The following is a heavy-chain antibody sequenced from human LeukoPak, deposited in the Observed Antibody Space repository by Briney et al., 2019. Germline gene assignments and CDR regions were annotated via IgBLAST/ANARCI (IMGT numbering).Heavy chain of an antibody. D-gene: IGHD5-18*01. CDR1: GFSFSSYA. CDR2: ISDHNT. Sequence: PGGSLRLSCAVSGFSFSSYAMGWVRQAPGKGLEWVSIISDHNTWYADSVKGRFTISRDNSKNTLYLQMNSLRGEDTAVYYCAKRRDSYGYGDFDYWGQGTLFTVSS. V-gene: IGHV3-23*01. CDR3: AKRRDSYGYGDFDY. J-gene: IGHJ4*02.